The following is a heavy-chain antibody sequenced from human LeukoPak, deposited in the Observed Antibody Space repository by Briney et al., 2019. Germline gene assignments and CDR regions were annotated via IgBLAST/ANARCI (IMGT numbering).Heavy chain of an antibody. CDR3: ARDSVDKGFDI. CDR2: INTLSGGT. Sequence: ASVKVSCKASGYTFTGNYIHWVRQAPGQGLEWLGRINTLSGGTNYAQQFQGRVTMTRDTSISTAYRELSSLRSDATAMYYCARDSVDKGFDIWGQGTMVTVSS. J-gene: IGHJ3*02. V-gene: IGHV1-2*02. CDR1: GYTFTGNY.